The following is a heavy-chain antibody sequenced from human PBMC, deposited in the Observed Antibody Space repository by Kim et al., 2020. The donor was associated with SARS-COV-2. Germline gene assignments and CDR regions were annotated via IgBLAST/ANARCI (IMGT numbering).Heavy chain of an antibody. V-gene: IGHV4-59*01. CDR1: GGSISSYY. Sequence: SETLSLTCTVSGGSISSYYWSWIRQPPGKGLEWIGYIYYSGSTNYNPSLKSRVTISVDTSKNQFSLKLSSVTAADTAVYYCARDRLWLGMDVWGQGTTVT. CDR3: ARDRLWLGMDV. CDR2: IYYSGST. D-gene: IGHD5-18*01. J-gene: IGHJ6*02.